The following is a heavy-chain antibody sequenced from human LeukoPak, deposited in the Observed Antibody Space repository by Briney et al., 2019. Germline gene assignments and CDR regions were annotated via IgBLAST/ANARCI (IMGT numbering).Heavy chain of an antibody. V-gene: IGHV4-59*01. D-gene: IGHD4/OR15-4a*01. CDR3: ARSASPYGGYVAY. CDR2: IYYSGST. CDR1: GGSISSYY. J-gene: IGHJ4*02. Sequence: IPSETLSLTCTVSGGSISSYYWSWIRQPPGKGLEWIGYIYYSGSTNYNPSLKSRVTISIDTSKNQFSLKLSSVTAADTAVYYCARSASPYGGYVAYWGQGTLVTVSS.